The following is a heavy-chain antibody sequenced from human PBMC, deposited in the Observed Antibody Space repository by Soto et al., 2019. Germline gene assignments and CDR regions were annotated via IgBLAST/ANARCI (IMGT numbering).Heavy chain of an antibody. CDR3: AKKLTVLRYYDWLLYPFDY. V-gene: IGHV3-23*01. Sequence: EVQLLESGGGLVQPGGSMRLSCAASGFTFSSYAMSWVRQAPGKGLEWVSAISGRGGSTYYADSVKGRFTISRDNSKNTLYLQMNSLRAEDTAVYYCAKKLTVLRYYDWLLYPFDYWGQGTLVTVSS. CDR2: ISGRGGST. J-gene: IGHJ4*02. D-gene: IGHD3-9*01. CDR1: GFTFSSYA.